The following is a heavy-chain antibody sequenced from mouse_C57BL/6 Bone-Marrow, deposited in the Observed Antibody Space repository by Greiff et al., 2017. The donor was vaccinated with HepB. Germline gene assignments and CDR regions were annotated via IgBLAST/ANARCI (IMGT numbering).Heavy chain of an antibody. J-gene: IGHJ2*01. D-gene: IGHD1-1*01. Sequence: EVQRVESGGDLVKPGGSLKLSCAASGFTFSSYGMSWVRQTPDKRLEWVATISSGGSYTYYPDSVKGRFTISRDNAKNTLYLQMSSLKSEDTAMYYCARQSITTVVVLDYWGQGTTLTVSS. V-gene: IGHV5-6*01. CDR2: ISSGGSYT. CDR1: GFTFSSYG. CDR3: ARQSITTVVVLDY.